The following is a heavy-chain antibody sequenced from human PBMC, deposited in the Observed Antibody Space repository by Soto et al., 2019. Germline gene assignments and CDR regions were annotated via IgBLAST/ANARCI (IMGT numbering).Heavy chain of an antibody. J-gene: IGHJ6*02. V-gene: IGHV4-59*01. CDR2: IYYSGST. Sequence: QVQLQESGPGLVKPSETLSLTCTVSGGSISNYYWSWIRQSPGKGLEWIGYIYYSGSTNYNPSLKSRVTLSVDTSKHQFSLKLSSVTAADTAVYYCASSPSRSGYYSWYYGMDVWGQGTTVTVSS. D-gene: IGHD3-22*01. CDR1: GGSISNYY. CDR3: ASSPSRSGYYSWYYGMDV.